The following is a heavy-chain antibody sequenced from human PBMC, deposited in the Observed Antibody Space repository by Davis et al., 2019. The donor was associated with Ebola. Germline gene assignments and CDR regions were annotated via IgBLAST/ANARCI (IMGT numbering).Heavy chain of an antibody. Sequence: SVKVSCKASGGTFSSYAISWVRQAPGQGLEWMGGIIPILGIANYAQKFQGRVTITADKSTSTAYMELSSLRSEDTAVYYCARVYGSGTGDAFDIWGQGTMVTVSS. J-gene: IGHJ3*02. V-gene: IGHV1-69*10. CDR1: GGTFSSYA. CDR2: IIPILGIA. D-gene: IGHD3-10*01. CDR3: ARVYGSGTGDAFDI.